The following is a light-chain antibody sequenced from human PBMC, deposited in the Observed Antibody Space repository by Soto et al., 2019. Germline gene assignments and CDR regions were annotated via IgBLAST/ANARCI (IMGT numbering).Light chain of an antibody. J-gene: IGLJ1*01. V-gene: IGLV2-14*01. Sequence: QSALTQPASVSGSPGQSITISCTGTSSDVGGYNHVSWYQQHPGKAPKLIIYEVSNRPSGVSNRFSASKSGKTASLTLSGLQAEDEADYYCSSYTSSSTLDIFGTGTKLTVL. CDR3: SSYTSSSTLDI. CDR2: EVS. CDR1: SSDVGGYNH.